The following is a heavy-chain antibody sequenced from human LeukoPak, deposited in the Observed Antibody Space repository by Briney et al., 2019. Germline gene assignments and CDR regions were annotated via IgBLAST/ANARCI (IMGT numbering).Heavy chain of an antibody. CDR2: MNPNSGNT. Sequence: ASVKVSCKASGYTFTSYDINWVRQATGQGLEWMGWMNPNSGNTGYAQKLQGRVTMTTDTSMSTAYMELRSLRSDDTAVYYCARDLVVVPAPHFDYWGQGTLVTVSS. CDR3: ARDLVVVPAPHFDY. V-gene: IGHV1-8*01. J-gene: IGHJ4*02. D-gene: IGHD2-2*01. CDR1: GYTFTSYD.